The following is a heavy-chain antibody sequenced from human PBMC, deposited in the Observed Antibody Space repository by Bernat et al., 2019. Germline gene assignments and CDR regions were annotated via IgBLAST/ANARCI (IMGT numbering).Heavy chain of an antibody. D-gene: IGHD6-19*01. CDR2: ISSSSSYT. Sequence: QVQLVESGGGLVKSGGSLRLSCAASGFTFSDYYMSWIRQAPGKGLEWVSYISSSSSYTNYADSVKGRFTISRDNAKNSLYLQMNSLRAEDTAVYYCASHLNSSGWLPYFDYWGQGTLVTVSS. CDR3: ASHLNSSGWLPYFDY. CDR1: GFTFSDYY. V-gene: IGHV3-11*05. J-gene: IGHJ4*02.